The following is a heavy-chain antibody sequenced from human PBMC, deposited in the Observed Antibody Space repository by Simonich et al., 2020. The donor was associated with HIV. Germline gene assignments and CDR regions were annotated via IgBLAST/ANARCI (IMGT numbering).Heavy chain of an antibody. Sequence: QVHLQQWGAGLLKPSETLSLTCAVYGVSFSGYYWSWIRQPPGKGLEWVGEINHSGSTDYNPSLKSRVTISVDTSKNQFSLKLSSVTAADTGVYYCARRTGYDLDSWGQGTLVTVSS. V-gene: IGHV4-34*01. CDR3: ARRTGYDLDS. D-gene: IGHD5-12*01. CDR2: INHSGST. J-gene: IGHJ4*02. CDR1: GVSFSGYY.